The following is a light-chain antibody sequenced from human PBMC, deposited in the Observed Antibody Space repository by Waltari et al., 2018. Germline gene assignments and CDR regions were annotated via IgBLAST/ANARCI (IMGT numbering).Light chain of an antibody. CDR2: DAS. Sequence: EIVMTQSPATLSVSPGDRATLSCRASQSVNNKLAWFQQKPGQAPRLLIYDASARASGIPARFSGSGSGTEFTLTINSLQSEDSAIYYCQQYDNWPPRRTFGQGTKVEIK. V-gene: IGKV3-15*01. CDR1: QSVNNK. CDR3: QQYDNWPPRRT. J-gene: IGKJ1*01.